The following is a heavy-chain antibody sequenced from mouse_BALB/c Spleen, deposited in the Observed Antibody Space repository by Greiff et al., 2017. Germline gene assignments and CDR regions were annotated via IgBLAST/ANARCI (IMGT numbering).Heavy chain of an antibody. CDR1: GFTFSNYW. V-gene: IGHV6-6*02. D-gene: IGHD2-14*01. CDR3: TRRDYRYGYAMDY. Sequence: EVKLVESGGGLVQPGGSMKLSCVASGFTFSNYWMNWVRQSPEKGLEWVAEIRLKSNNYATHYAESVKGRFTISRDDSKSSVYLQMNNLRAEDTGIYYCTRRDYRYGYAMDYWGQGTSVTVSS. J-gene: IGHJ4*01. CDR2: IRLKSNNYAT.